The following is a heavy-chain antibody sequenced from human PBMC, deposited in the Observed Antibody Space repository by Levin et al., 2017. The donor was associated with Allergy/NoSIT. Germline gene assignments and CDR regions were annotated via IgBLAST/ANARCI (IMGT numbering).Heavy chain of an antibody. D-gene: IGHD3-10*01. Sequence: SETLSLTCTVSGDSISSSTYYWGWIRQPPGKGLEWIGSIYYSGSTYYNPSLKSRVTISVDTSKNQFSLKLNSVTAADTAVYYLARHLVRGVSYPASIDYWGQGTLVAVSS. CDR2: IYYSGST. CDR3: ARHLVRGVSYPASIDY. V-gene: IGHV4-39*01. CDR1: GDSISSSTYY. J-gene: IGHJ4*02.